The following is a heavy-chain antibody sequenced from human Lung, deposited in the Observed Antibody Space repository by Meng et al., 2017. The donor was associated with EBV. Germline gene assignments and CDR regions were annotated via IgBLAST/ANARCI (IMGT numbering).Heavy chain of an antibody. CDR1: ECTFSSYS. J-gene: IGHJ1*01. CDR3: ARMYSGSYYGYFQH. CDR2: ISSSSSYI. V-gene: IGHV3-21*01. D-gene: IGHD1-26*01. Sequence: EVQLVESGGXLVKHGGSLRLSCAASECTFSSYSMNWVCQATGKGLEWDASISSSSSYIYYADSVKGRFTISRDNAKNSLYLQMNSLRAEDTAVYYCARMYSGSYYGYFQHWGQGTLVTVSS.